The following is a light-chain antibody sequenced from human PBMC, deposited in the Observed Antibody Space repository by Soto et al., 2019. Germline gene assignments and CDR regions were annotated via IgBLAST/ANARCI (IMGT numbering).Light chain of an antibody. CDR1: QSVSSSY. CDR3: QQYGNAPFT. V-gene: IGKV3-20*01. CDR2: GAS. Sequence: EIVLTQSPGTLSLSPGKRATLTCRASQSVSSSYLAWFQQKPGQAPRLLIYGASSRATGIPDRFSGSGSGTDFTLTISRLEPEDFAVYYCQQYGNAPFTFGPGTKVDIK. J-gene: IGKJ3*01.